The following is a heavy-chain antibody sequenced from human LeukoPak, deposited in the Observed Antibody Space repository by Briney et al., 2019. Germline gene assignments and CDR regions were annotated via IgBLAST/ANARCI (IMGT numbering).Heavy chain of an antibody. D-gene: IGHD3-10*01. J-gene: IGHJ4*02. V-gene: IGHV4-4*07. CDR1: GGSFSSYY. CDR2: IYTSGITNYNT. CDR3: ARAIWYGSGTTAFDY. Sequence: SETLSLTCTVSGGSFSSYYWSWIRQPAGKGLEWVGRIYTSGITNYNTNYNPSLSSRVTMSVDTSKNQFSLKLNSVTAADTAVYYCARAIWYGSGTTAFDYWGPGTLVTVSS.